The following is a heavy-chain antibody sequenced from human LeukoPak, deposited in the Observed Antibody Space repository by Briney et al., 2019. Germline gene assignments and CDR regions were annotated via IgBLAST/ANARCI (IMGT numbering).Heavy chain of an antibody. CDR1: GYIFTGYY. CDR3: ARGYYYDSSGYFFDY. Sequence: ASVKVSCKASGYIFTGYYMHWVRQAPGQGLEWMGWINPNSGGTNYAQKFQGRVTMTRDTSISTAYMELSRLRSDDTAVYYCARGYYYDSSGYFFDYWGQGTLVTVSS. D-gene: IGHD3-22*01. J-gene: IGHJ4*02. CDR2: INPNSGGT. V-gene: IGHV1-2*02.